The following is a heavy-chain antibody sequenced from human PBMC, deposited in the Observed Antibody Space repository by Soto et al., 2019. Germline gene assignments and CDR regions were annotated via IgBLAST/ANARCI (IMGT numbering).Heavy chain of an antibody. V-gene: IGHV3-23*01. D-gene: IGHD6-6*01. CDR1: GFTFSSYA. Sequence: GGSLRLSCAASGFTFSSYAMSWVRQAPGRGLEWVSGFSGSDGGTNYADSVKGRFTISRDNSKNTLYLQMNSLRAEDTAVYYCAKTRSWAALDYWGQGTLVTVSS. CDR3: AKTRSWAALDY. CDR2: FSGSDGGT. J-gene: IGHJ4*02.